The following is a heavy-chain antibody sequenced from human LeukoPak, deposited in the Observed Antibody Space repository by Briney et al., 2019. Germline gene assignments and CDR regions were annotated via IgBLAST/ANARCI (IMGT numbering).Heavy chain of an antibody. CDR2: ITFSGRTI. V-gene: IGHV3-11*01. Sequence: NPGGSLRLSCAASGFSFSDYHMIWIRQPPGKGLEWVSCITFSGRTIHYADSVKGRFTISRDNARSSLYLQMNSLRAEDTAVYYCARLGSSWPNWFDPWGQGTLVTVSS. CDR1: GFSFSDYH. J-gene: IGHJ5*02. D-gene: IGHD6-13*01. CDR3: ARLGSSWPNWFDP.